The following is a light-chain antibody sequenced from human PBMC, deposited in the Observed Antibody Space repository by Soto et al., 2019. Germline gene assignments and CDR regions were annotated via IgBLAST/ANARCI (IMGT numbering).Light chain of an antibody. CDR1: QSVSSY. J-gene: IGKJ4*01. CDR2: DAS. CDR3: QQRSKWPLT. Sequence: EMVFTQSPATLSLSPGERATLSCSASQSVSSYLAWYQQKPGQAPRRLIYDASNRATGIPARFSGSGSGTDFPLTISSLEPEDFAVYYCQQRSKWPLTFGGGTKVELK. V-gene: IGKV3-11*01.